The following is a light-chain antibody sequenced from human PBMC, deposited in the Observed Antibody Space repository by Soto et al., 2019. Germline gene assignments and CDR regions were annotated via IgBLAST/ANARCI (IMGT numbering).Light chain of an antibody. CDR2: NVS. CDR1: QSVSSAY. CDR3: QQYGASPET. Sequence: EIVLTQSPGTLSLSPGEKAPLSCRASQSVSSAYLAWYQQKPGQAPRLLIYNVSRRATGIPDRFSGSGSGTDFTLTVSRLEPEDFAVYYCQQYGASPETFGQGTKVEIK. V-gene: IGKV3-20*01. J-gene: IGKJ1*01.